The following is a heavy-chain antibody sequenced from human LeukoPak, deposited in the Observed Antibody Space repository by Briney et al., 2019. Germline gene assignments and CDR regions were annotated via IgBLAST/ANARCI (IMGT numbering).Heavy chain of an antibody. CDR1: GFTFSTYW. Sequence: GGSLRLSCAASGFTFSTYWMHWVRQAPGKGLVWVSRINSDGSVTTYADSVKGRFTISRDNAKNTLYLQMDSLRADDTAVYYCARVREAAAGFDYWGQGALVTVSS. CDR2: INSDGSVT. D-gene: IGHD6-13*01. V-gene: IGHV3-74*01. J-gene: IGHJ4*02. CDR3: ARVREAAAGFDY.